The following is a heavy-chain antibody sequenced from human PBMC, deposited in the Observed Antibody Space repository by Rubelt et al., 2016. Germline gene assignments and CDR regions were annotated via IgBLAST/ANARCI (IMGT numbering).Heavy chain of an antibody. CDR3: AVCPDWFDP. Sequence: QVQLQESGPGLVKPSETLSLTCTVSGDSISSYYWSWIRQPPGKGLEWIGYVYYTGSTFYNPSLQSRLSMSLDTSKNPFSRRLSSVTAADTAGCYLAVCPDWFDPWGQGTLVTVSS. CDR2: VYYTGST. CDR1: GDSISSYY. D-gene: IGHD6-19*01. V-gene: IGHV4-59*03. J-gene: IGHJ5*02.